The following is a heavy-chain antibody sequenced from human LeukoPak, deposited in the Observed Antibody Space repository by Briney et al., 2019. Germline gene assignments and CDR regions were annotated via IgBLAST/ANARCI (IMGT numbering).Heavy chain of an antibody. J-gene: IGHJ4*02. CDR2: ISGSGGST. D-gene: IGHD3-9*01. CDR1: GFTFSSYA. V-gene: IGHV3-23*01. Sequence: SGGSLRLSCAASGFTFSSYAMSWVRQAPGKGLEWVSAISGSGGSTYYADSVKGRFTISRDNSKNTLYLQMNSLRAEDTAVYYCAKDPRRYDILTGYSDYWGQGTLVTVSS. CDR3: AKDPRRYDILTGYSDY.